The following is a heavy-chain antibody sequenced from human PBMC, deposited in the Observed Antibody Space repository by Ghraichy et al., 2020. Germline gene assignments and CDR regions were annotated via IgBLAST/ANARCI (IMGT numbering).Heavy chain of an antibody. D-gene: IGHD6-19*01. Sequence: SETLSLTCTVSGGSISSYYWSWIRQPPGKGLEWIGYIYYSGSTNYNPSLKSRVTISVDTSKNQFSLKLSSVTAADTAVYYCARQSDSSGWYGCDYWGQGTLVTVSS. CDR3: ARQSDSSGWYGCDY. CDR1: GGSISSYY. V-gene: IGHV4-59*08. CDR2: IYYSGST. J-gene: IGHJ4*02.